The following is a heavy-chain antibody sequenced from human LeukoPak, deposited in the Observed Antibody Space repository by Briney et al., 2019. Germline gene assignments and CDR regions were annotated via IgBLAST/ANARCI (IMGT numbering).Heavy chain of an antibody. CDR1: GFTFSSYA. CDR3: ATSKRYSSGWYAIGYFDY. CDR2: ISGSGDST. V-gene: IGHV3-23*01. D-gene: IGHD6-19*01. J-gene: IGHJ4*02. Sequence: GGSLRLSSAASGFTFSSYAMSWVRRAPGKGLEWASAISGSGDSTYYADSVKGRFTISRDNSKNTLYLQMNSLRAEDTAVYYCATSKRYSSGWYAIGYFDYWGQGTLVTVTS.